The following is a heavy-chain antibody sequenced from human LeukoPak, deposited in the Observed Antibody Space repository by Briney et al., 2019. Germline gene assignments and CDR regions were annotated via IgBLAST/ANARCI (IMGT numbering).Heavy chain of an antibody. Sequence: SETLSLTCTVSGGSISSGDYYWSWIRQPPGKGLEWIEYIYYSGSTYYNPSLKSRVTISVDTSKNQFSLKLSSVTAADTAVYYCARVRGDAFDIWGQGTMVTVSS. J-gene: IGHJ3*02. D-gene: IGHD3-10*01. CDR3: ARVRGDAFDI. V-gene: IGHV4-30-4*01. CDR2: IYYSGST. CDR1: GGSISSGDYY.